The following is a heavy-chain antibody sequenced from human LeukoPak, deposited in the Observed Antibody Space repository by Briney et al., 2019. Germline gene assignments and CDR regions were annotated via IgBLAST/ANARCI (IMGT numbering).Heavy chain of an antibody. D-gene: IGHD1-26*01. Sequence: GGSLRLSCAASGFIFSNTWMNWVRQAPGKGLEWVGRIKSKTDGGTTDHAAPAKGRFTISRDDSKTTLFLQMNSLKTEDTAVYYCATAIRWDGTTDYWGRGTLVTVSS. CDR2: IKSKTDGGTT. CDR1: GFIFSNTW. CDR3: ATAIRWDGTTDY. J-gene: IGHJ4*02. V-gene: IGHV3-15*01.